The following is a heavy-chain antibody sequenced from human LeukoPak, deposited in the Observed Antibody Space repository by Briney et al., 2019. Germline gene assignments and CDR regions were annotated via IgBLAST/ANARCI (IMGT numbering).Heavy chain of an antibody. CDR3: ARVSFGPASEWFDP. CDR1: GFNLRSKY. CDR2: FYSGGTT. V-gene: IGHV3-53*01. D-gene: IGHD3/OR15-3a*01. Sequence: GGSLRLSCAASGFNLRSKYLSWVRQAPGKGLECVSVFYSGGTTAYADSVKGRFTVSIDNSNNTLYLQMNSLRAEDTAVYYCARVSFGPASEWFDPWGQGTRVTVSS. J-gene: IGHJ5*02.